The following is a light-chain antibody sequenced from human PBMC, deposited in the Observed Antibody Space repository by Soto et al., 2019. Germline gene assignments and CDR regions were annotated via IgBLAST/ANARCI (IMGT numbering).Light chain of an antibody. CDR2: GAS. J-gene: IGKJ3*01. Sequence: EIVLTQSPGTLSLSPGERATLSCRASQSVSSSYLAWYQQKPGQAPRLLIYGASSRATGIPDRFSGSGSGTDLTLTINRLEPEDFAVYYCQQYGSSPPFTFGPGTKVDIK. V-gene: IGKV3-20*01. CDR1: QSVSSSY. CDR3: QQYGSSPPFT.